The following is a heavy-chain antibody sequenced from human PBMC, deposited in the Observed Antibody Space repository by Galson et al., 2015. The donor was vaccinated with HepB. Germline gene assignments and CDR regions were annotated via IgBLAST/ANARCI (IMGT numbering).Heavy chain of an antibody. CDR3: AKEGQYCGGDCPNPDAFDI. D-gene: IGHD2-21*01. CDR2: ISGSGGST. V-gene: IGHV3-23*01. Sequence: SLRLSCAASGFTFSSYAMSWVRPAPGKGLEWVSAISGSGGSTYYADSVKGRLTISRDNSKNTLYLQMNSLRAEDTAVYYCAKEGQYCGGDCPNPDAFDIWGQGTMVTVSS. J-gene: IGHJ3*02. CDR1: GFTFSSYA.